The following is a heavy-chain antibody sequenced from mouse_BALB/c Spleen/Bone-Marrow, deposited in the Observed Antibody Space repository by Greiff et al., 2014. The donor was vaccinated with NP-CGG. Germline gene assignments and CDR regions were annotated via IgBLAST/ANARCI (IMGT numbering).Heavy chain of an antibody. CDR3: ARNWDWVFAY. J-gene: IGHJ3*01. V-gene: IGHV1-5*01. Sequence: VQLQQSGTVLARPGASLRMSCKASGYTFTNYWINWIKQRPGQGLEWIGAIYPGNNDAKYTQKFKAKAKLTAVTSTSTADMELSSLTNEDSAVYYCARNWDWVFAYWGQGTPVTVSA. CDR1: GYTFTNYW. CDR2: IYPGNNDA. D-gene: IGHD4-1*01.